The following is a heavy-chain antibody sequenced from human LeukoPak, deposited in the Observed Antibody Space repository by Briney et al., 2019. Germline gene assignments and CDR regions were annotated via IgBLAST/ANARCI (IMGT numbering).Heavy chain of an antibody. CDR2: ISSSGGST. J-gene: IGHJ3*02. CDR1: GLSFSNYA. D-gene: IGHD3-22*01. V-gene: IGHV3-23*01. Sequence: GGSLRLSCAASGLSFSNYAMSWVRPAPGKGLEWVSAISSSGGSTYYADSVKGRFTISRDNSKNTLYLQMNSLRAEDTAVYYCAKDYYYDPVDAFDIWGQGTMVTVSS. CDR3: AKDYYYDPVDAFDI.